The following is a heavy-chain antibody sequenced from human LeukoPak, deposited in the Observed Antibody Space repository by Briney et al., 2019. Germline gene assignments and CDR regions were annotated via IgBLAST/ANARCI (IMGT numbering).Heavy chain of an antibody. Sequence: PGGSLRLSCATSGYTFRNHGVHWVRQASGKGLEWVSVIWGGGSRIYYADSVKGRFTISRDNSKNTLFLQMNSLRAEDTAVYYCARDGYYDSSGYYAYFQHWGQGNLVTVSS. V-gene: IGHV3-30*19. J-gene: IGHJ1*01. D-gene: IGHD3-22*01. CDR2: IWGGGSRI. CDR1: GYTFRNHG. CDR3: ARDGYYDSSGYYAYFQH.